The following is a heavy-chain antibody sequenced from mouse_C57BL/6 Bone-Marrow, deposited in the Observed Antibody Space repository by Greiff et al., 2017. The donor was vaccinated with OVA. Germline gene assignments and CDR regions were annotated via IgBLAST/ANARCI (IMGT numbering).Heavy chain of an antibody. CDR1: GFNIKDDY. CDR2: LDPENGDT. D-gene: IGHD1-1*01. CDR3: TFYYYGSSPFAY. Sequence: VQLKESGAELVRPGASVKLSCTASGFNIKDDYMHWVKQRPEQGLAWIGWLDPENGDTEYASKFQGKATITAETSSNTAYLQLSSLTSEDTAVYYCTFYYYGSSPFAYWGQGTLVTVSA. V-gene: IGHV14-4*01. J-gene: IGHJ3*01.